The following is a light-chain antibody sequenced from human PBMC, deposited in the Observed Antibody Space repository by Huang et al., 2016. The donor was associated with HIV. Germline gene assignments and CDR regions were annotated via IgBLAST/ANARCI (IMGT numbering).Light chain of an antibody. V-gene: IGKV3-20*01. J-gene: IGKJ2*01. CDR1: QSVSSKC. Sequence: EIVLTQSPGTLSLSPGESATLSCRASQSVSSKCLAWYQQKPGQSPRLLLYGASRRATGIPDRCSGSGSGTDFTLTISRLEPEDFAVYYCQQYATSSYTFGQGTNVEI. CDR2: GAS. CDR3: QQYATSSYT.